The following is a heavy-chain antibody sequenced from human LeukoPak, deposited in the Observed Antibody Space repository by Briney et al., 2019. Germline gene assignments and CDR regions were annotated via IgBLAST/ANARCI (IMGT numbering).Heavy chain of an antibody. CDR3: ARGAALRLRGIVGATAANYYFDY. Sequence: SVKVSCKASGGTFSSYAISWVRQAPGQGLEWMGGIIPIFGTANYAQKFQGRVTITADESTSTAYMELSSLRSEDTAVYYCARGAALRLRGIVGATAANYYFDYWGQGTLVTVSS. V-gene: IGHV1-69*13. CDR2: IIPIFGTA. CDR1: GGTFSSYA. D-gene: IGHD1-26*01. J-gene: IGHJ4*02.